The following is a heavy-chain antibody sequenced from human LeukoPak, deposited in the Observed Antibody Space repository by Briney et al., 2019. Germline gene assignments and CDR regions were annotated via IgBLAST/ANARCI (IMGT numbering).Heavy chain of an antibody. J-gene: IGHJ4*02. D-gene: IGHD3-16*01. V-gene: IGHV1-69*13. CDR3: AKRGEDPVDLDY. CDR1: GGTFSSYA. Sequence: ASVKVSCKASGGTFSSYAISWVRQAPGQGLEWMGGIIPIFGTANYAQKFQGRVTITADESTSTAYMELSSLRSEDTAVYYCAKRGEDPVDLDYWGQGTLVTVSS. CDR2: IIPIFGTA.